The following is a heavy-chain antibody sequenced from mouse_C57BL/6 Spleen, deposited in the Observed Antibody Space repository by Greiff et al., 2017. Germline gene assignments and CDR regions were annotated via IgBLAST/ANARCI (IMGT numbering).Heavy chain of an antibody. Sequence: VQLKESGAELVRPGASVKLSCTASGFNIKDYYMHWVKQRPEQGLEWIGRIDPEDGDTEYAPKFQGKATMTADTSSNTAYLQLSSLTTEDSAIYYCAREGYETAWFAYWGQGTLVTVSA. J-gene: IGHJ3*01. CDR3: AREGYETAWFAY. V-gene: IGHV14-1*01. CDR2: IDPEDGDT. D-gene: IGHD2-3*01. CDR1: GFNIKDYY.